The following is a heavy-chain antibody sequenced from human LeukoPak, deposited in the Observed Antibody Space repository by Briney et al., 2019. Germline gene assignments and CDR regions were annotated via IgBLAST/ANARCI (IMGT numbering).Heavy chain of an antibody. CDR3: ARHPLNLYFDY. Sequence: SETLSLTCTVSGASISSYYWSWIRQPPGKGLEWIGSIYHSGSTYYNPSLKSRVTISVDTSKNQFSLKLSSVTAADTAVYYCARHPLNLYFDYWGQGTLVTVSS. V-gene: IGHV4-59*08. CDR2: IYHSGST. CDR1: GASISSYY. J-gene: IGHJ4*02.